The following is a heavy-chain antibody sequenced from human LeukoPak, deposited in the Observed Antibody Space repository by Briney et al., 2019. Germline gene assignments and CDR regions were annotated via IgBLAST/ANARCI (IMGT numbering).Heavy chain of an antibody. D-gene: IGHD5-24*01. Sequence: PGGSLRLSCTASGFTFGTYAMNWVRQAPGKGLEWVSSISSSSSYIYYADSVKGRFTISRDNAKNSLYLQMNSLRAEDTAVYYCARVHKRQSGRDGYNFGYWGQGTLVTVSS. J-gene: IGHJ4*02. CDR2: ISSSSSYI. V-gene: IGHV3-21*01. CDR3: ARVHKRQSGRDGYNFGY. CDR1: GFTFGTYA.